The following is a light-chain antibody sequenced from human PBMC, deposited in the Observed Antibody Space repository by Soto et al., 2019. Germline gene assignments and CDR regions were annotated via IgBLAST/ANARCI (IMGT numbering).Light chain of an antibody. Sequence: DIQMTQSPSTLSASIGDTVTVACRASQGISNWLAWYQQKPGKAPKLLIYDASSLESAVPSRFSGSGSGTEFTLTISSLQPDDFATYYCQQYNSYSTIGQGTKVDIK. CDR3: QQYNSYST. V-gene: IGKV1-5*01. J-gene: IGKJ1*01. CDR2: DAS. CDR1: QGISNW.